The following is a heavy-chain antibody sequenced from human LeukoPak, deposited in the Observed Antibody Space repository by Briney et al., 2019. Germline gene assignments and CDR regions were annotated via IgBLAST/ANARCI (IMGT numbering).Heavy chain of an antibody. CDR1: GDSMSDYF. V-gene: IGHV4-59*01. CDR2: AADSGST. D-gene: IGHD2-15*01. CDR3: ARTTEGYCRGRSCYSYYYYMDV. Sequence: SETLSLTCTVSGDSMSDYFWTWIRQPPGKGLEWIGYAADSGSTNYNPSLKSRVTISVDTSKNQFSLKLSSVTAADTAVYYCARTTEGYCRGRSCYSYYYYMDVWGKGTTVTVSS. J-gene: IGHJ6*03.